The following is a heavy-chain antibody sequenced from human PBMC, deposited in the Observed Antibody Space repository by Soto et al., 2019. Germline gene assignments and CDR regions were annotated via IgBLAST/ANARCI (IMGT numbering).Heavy chain of an antibody. D-gene: IGHD4-17*01. Sequence: GGTLRLSCAASGFTFSSYWMSWGRQAPGKGLEWVANIKQDGSEKYYVDSVKGRFTISRDNAKNSLYLQMNSLRAEDTAVYYCARGQDYGSLYYFDYWGQGTLVTVSS. CDR2: IKQDGSEK. CDR3: ARGQDYGSLYYFDY. V-gene: IGHV3-7*01. J-gene: IGHJ4*02. CDR1: GFTFSSYW.